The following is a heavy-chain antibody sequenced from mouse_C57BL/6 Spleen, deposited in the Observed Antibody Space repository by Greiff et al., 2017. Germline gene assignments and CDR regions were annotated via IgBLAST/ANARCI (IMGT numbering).Heavy chain of an antibody. Sequence: EVKVVESGGGLVQPGGSLSLSCAASGFTFTDYYMSWVRQPPGKALEWLGFIRNKANGYTTEYSASVKGRFTISRDNSQSILYLQMNALRAEDSATYYCARSYYYGSRTGFAYWGQGTLVTVSA. CDR3: ARSYYYGSRTGFAY. V-gene: IGHV7-3*01. CDR1: GFTFTDYY. D-gene: IGHD1-1*01. J-gene: IGHJ3*01. CDR2: IRNKANGYTT.